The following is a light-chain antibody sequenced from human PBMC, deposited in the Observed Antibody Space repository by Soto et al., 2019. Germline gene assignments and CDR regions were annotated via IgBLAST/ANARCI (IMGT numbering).Light chain of an antibody. Sequence: SATSGEIVPITCRASQSISSWLAWYQHKPGKAPQLLIYDASNLDSGVPSRFSGSGSGTEFSLTISNLQPDDCATYYCQQYENYWTGGQGTKGDIK. J-gene: IGKJ1*01. CDR2: DAS. V-gene: IGKV1-5*01. CDR3: QQYENYWT. CDR1: QSISSW.